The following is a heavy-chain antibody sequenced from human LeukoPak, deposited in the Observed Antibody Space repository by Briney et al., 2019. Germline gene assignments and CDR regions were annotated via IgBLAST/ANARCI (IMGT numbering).Heavy chain of an antibody. Sequence: GGSLRLSCAASGFTFSLYAMTWVRQTPEKGQEWVSTIDGDGANTYYADSVRGRFTISRGNSKNTLSLQMTSLRADDTAVYYCATRFGLDYYYYYMDVWGKGTTVTVSS. CDR1: GFTFSLYA. CDR2: IDGDGANT. CDR3: ATRFGLDYYYYYMDV. J-gene: IGHJ6*03. D-gene: IGHD3-10*01. V-gene: IGHV3-23*01.